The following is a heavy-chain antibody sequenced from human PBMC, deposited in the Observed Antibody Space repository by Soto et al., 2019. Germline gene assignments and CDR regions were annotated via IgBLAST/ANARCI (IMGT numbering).Heavy chain of an antibody. Sequence: QVQLQQWGAGLLKPSETLSLTCAVYGGSFSGYYWSWIRQPPGKGLEWIGEINHSGSTNYNPSLKSRVTISVDTSKHQFSLKLSSVTAADTAVYYCASDNWNDADAFDIWGQGTMVTVSS. V-gene: IGHV4-34*01. D-gene: IGHD1-1*01. CDR3: ASDNWNDADAFDI. CDR1: GGSFSGYY. J-gene: IGHJ3*02. CDR2: INHSGST.